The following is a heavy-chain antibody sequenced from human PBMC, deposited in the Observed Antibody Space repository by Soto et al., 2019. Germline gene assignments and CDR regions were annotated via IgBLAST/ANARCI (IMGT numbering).Heavy chain of an antibody. D-gene: IGHD2-15*01. CDR3: AALDCSGGSCYSYY. CDR2: MNPNSGNT. CDR1: GYTFTSYD. Sequence: VKVSCKASGYTFTSYDINWVRQATGQGLEWMGWMNPNSGNTGYAQKFQGRVTMTRNTSISTAYMELSSLRSEDTAVYSCAALDCSGGSCYSYYWGQGTLVTVSS. V-gene: IGHV1-8*01. J-gene: IGHJ4*02.